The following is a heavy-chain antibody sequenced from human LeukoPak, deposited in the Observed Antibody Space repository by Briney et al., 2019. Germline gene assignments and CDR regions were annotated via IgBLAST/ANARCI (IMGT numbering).Heavy chain of an antibody. CDR3: ARDLAAAVYTSTHPPFDP. CDR2: IIPIFGTA. CDR1: GGTFSSYA. D-gene: IGHD6-13*01. V-gene: IGHV1-69*05. Sequence: SVKVSCKASGGTFSSYAISWMRQAPGQGLEWMGGIIPIFGTANYAQKFQGRVTITTDESTSTAYMELSSLRSEDTAVYYCARDLAAAVYTSTHPPFDPWGQGTLVTVSS. J-gene: IGHJ5*02.